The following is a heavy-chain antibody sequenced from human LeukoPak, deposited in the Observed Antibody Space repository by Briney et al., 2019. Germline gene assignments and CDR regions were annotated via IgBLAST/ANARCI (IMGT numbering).Heavy chain of an antibody. D-gene: IGHD6-13*01. Sequence: ASVKVSCTASGYTFTGYYMHWVRPAPGQGLEWMGWINPNSGGTNYAQKFQGRVTMTRDTSISTAYMELSRLRSDDTAVYYCARVGQGYSSSWYVWFDPWGQGTLVTVSS. CDR3: ARVGQGYSSSWYVWFDP. CDR2: INPNSGGT. V-gene: IGHV1-2*02. J-gene: IGHJ5*02. CDR1: GYTFTGYY.